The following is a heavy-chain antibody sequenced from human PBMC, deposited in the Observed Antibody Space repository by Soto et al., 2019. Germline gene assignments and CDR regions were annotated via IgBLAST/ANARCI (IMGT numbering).Heavy chain of an antibody. CDR1: GGSISSYY. D-gene: IGHD3-22*01. V-gene: IGHV4-59*01. CDR2: IYYSGST. CDR3: AREGKGSSGYLDY. Sequence: SETLSLTCTVSGGSISSYYWSWIRQPPGKGLEWIGYIYYSGSTNYNPSLKSRVTISVDTSKNQFSLKLSSVTAADTAVYYCAREGKGSSGYLDYWGQGTLVTVSS. J-gene: IGHJ4*02.